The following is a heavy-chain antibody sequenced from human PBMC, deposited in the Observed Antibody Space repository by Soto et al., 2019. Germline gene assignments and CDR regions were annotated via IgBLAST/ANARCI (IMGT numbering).Heavy chain of an antibody. Sequence: QFQLVQSGAELKKPGASVKVSCKASGYTFTNYGISWVRQAPGQGLEWIGWINTYHGNTKYAQKLQGRATMTKATSTSTAYMELTSLRSDDTAVYYCASSPGYSASWGYFYCGMKLWGQGTTVIVSS. CDR2: INTYHGNT. J-gene: IGHJ6*02. D-gene: IGHD6-13*01. CDR1: GYTFTNYG. V-gene: IGHV1-18*01. CDR3: ASSPGYSASWGYFYCGMKL.